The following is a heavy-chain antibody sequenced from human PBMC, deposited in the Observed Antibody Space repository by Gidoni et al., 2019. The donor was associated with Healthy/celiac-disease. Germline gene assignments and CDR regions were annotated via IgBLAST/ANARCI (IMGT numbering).Heavy chain of an antibody. Sequence: QVQLVQSGAEVKKPGASVKVSCKASGYTFTSYAMHWVRQAPGQRLEWMGWINAGNGNTKYSQKFQGRVTITRDTSASTAYMELSSLRSEDTAVYYCARTGGAYWGRYFDWSDIYGMDVWGQGTTVTVSS. CDR2: INAGNGNT. D-gene: IGHD3-9*01. CDR3: ARTGGAYWGRYFDWSDIYGMDV. CDR1: GYTFTSYA. V-gene: IGHV1-3*01. J-gene: IGHJ6*02.